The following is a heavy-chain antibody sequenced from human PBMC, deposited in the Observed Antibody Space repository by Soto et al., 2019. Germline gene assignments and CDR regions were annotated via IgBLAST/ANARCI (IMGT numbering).Heavy chain of an antibody. J-gene: IGHJ4*02. CDR1: GFTFSSYA. CDR2: ISGSGGST. D-gene: IGHD3-22*01. V-gene: IGHV3-23*01. Sequence: EVQLLESGGGLVQPRGSLRLSCAASGFTFSSYAMSWVRQAPGKGLEWVSAISGSGGSTYYADSVKGRFTISRDNSKNTLYLQMNSLRAEDTAVYYCAKDLEPYYDSSGYGFDYWGQGTLVTVSS. CDR3: AKDLEPYYDSSGYGFDY.